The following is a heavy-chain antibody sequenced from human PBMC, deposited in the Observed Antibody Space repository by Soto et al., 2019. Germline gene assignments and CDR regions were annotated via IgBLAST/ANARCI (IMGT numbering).Heavy chain of an antibody. V-gene: IGHV3-23*01. CDR2: ISGSGGST. D-gene: IGHD3-3*01. J-gene: IGHJ5*02. CDR3: AKDELRFLVSWFDP. CDR1: GFTFSSYA. Sequence: GGSLRLSCAASGFTFSSYAMSWVRQAPGKGLEWVSAISGSGGSTYYADSVKGRLTISRDNSKNTLYLQMNSLRAEDTAVYYCAKDELRFLVSWFDPWGQGTLVTVSS.